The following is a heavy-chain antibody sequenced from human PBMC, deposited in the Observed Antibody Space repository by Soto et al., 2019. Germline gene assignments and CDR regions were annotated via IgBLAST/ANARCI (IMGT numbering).Heavy chain of an antibody. CDR2: IYYSGSA. J-gene: IGHJ4*02. CDR1: GGSISSSSYY. V-gene: IGHV4-39*02. Sequence: SETLSLTCTASGGSISSSSYYWGWVRQPPGKGLEWIGNIYYSGSAYYNPSLKSRVTISVDMSKNNFSLKLSSVTAADTAVYYCARLETPLPYDDVLTRYKTRKLDFWGQGTLVTVSS. D-gene: IGHD3-9*01. CDR3: ARLETPLPYDDVLTRYKTRKLDF.